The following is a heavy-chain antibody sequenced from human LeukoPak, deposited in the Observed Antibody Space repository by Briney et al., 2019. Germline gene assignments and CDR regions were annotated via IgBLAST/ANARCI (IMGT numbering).Heavy chain of an antibody. Sequence: GGSLRLSCAASGFTFSSYAMHWVRQAPGKGLEWVAVISYDGSNKYYADSVKGRFTISRDNSKNTLYLQMNSLRAEDTAVYYCARSSWYDRYYFDYWGQGTLVTVSS. V-gene: IGHV3-30-3*01. CDR3: ARSSWYDRYYFDY. J-gene: IGHJ4*02. CDR1: GFTFSSYA. CDR2: ISYDGSNK. D-gene: IGHD6-13*01.